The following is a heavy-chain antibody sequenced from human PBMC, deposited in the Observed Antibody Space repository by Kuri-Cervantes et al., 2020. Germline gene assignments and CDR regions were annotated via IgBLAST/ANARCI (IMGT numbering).Heavy chain of an antibody. CDR2: INHSGST. V-gene: IGHV4-34*01. Sequence: GSLRLSCAVYGGSFSGYYWSWIRQPPGKGLEWIGEINHSGSTNYNPSLKSRVTISVDTSKNQFSLKLSSVTAADTAVYYCARDMELLGLDYWGQGTLVTVSS. J-gene: IGHJ4*02. D-gene: IGHD1-26*01. CDR1: GGSFSGYY. CDR3: ARDMELLGLDY.